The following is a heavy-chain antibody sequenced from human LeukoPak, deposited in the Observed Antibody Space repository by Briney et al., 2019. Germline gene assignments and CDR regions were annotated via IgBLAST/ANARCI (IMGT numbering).Heavy chain of an antibody. J-gene: IGHJ4*02. Sequence: GGSLSLSCAASGFTFSSYAMHWVRQAPGKGLEYVSAISSNGGSTYYANSVKGRFTISRDNSKNTLYLQMGSLRAEDTAVYSCARDKTRGLGYSYSKSGNYFDYWGQGTLVTVSS. CDR1: GFTFSSYA. CDR2: ISSNGGST. D-gene: IGHD5-18*01. CDR3: ARDKTRGLGYSYSKSGNYFDY. V-gene: IGHV3-64*01.